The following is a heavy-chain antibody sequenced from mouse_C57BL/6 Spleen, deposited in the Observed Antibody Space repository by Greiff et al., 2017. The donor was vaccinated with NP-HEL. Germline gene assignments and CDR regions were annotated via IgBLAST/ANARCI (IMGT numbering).Heavy chain of an antibody. CDR1: GFTFSDYG. J-gene: IGHJ2*01. V-gene: IGHV5-15*01. CDR3: ARQVYDGYLDY. CDR2: ISNLAYSI. Sequence: EVKLMESGGGLVQPGGSLKLSCAASGFTFSDYGMAWVRQAPRKGPEWVAFISNLAYSIYYADTVTGRFTISRENAKNTLYLEMSRRRSEDTAMYYCARQVYDGYLDYWGQGTTLTVSS. D-gene: IGHD2-3*01.